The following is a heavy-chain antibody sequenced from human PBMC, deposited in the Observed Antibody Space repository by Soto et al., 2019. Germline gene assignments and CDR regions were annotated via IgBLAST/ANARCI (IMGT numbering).Heavy chain of an antibody. J-gene: IGHJ5*02. CDR3: ARVVGSGSYYKQDNWFDP. D-gene: IGHD3-10*01. CDR1: GYTFTNYG. V-gene: IGHV1-18*01. Sequence: QVQLVQSGGEVKKPGASVKVSCKASGYTFTNYGISWVRQAPGQGLEWMGWINVYNGNTKYAQKVQGRVTMTTDTAPSTAYRGRSRLISDDTAVYYCARVVGSGSYYKQDNWFDPWGQGTLVTVSS. CDR2: INVYNGNT.